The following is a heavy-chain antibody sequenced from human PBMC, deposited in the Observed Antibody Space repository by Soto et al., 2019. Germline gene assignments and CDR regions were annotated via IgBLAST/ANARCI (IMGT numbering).Heavy chain of an antibody. CDR3: AKDLLAGFYYYYYGMDV. D-gene: IGHD6-19*01. CDR2: ISYDGSNK. Sequence: QVQLGESGGGVVQPGRSLRLSCAASGCTFSSYGMHWVRQAPGKGLEWVAVISYDGSNKYYADSVKGRFTISRDNSKNTLYLQMNSLRAEDTAVYYCAKDLLAGFYYYYYGMDVWGQGTTVTVSS. V-gene: IGHV3-30*18. CDR1: GCTFSSYG. J-gene: IGHJ6*02.